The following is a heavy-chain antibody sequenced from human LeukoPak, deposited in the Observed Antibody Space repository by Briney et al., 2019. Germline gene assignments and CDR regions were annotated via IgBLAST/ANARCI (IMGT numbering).Heavy chain of an antibody. D-gene: IGHD1-14*01. Sequence: SETLSLTCAVYGGSFSGYYWSWIRQPPGKGLEWLGEINHSGSTNYNPSLKSRVTISVDTSKNQFSLKLSSVTAADTAVYYCARGRNYSYWGQGTLVTVSS. CDR1: GGSFSGYY. V-gene: IGHV4-34*01. CDR3: ARGRNYSY. J-gene: IGHJ4*02. CDR2: INHSGST.